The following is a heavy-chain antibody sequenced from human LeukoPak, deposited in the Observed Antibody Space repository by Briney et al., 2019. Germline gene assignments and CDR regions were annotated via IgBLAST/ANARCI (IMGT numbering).Heavy chain of an antibody. CDR2: IYYSGST. CDR1: GGSISSSSYY. J-gene: IGHJ4*02. D-gene: IGHD1-26*01. Sequence: SETLSLTCTVSGGSISSSSYYWGWIRQPPGKGLEWIGSIYYSGSTYNNPSLKGRVTISVDTSKNQFSLKLSSVTAADTAVYYCARFNSGSYQHYFDYWGQGTLVTASS. CDR3: ARFNSGSYQHYFDY. V-gene: IGHV4-39*07.